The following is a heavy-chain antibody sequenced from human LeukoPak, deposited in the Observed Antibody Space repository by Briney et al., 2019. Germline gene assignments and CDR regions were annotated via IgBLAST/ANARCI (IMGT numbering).Heavy chain of an antibody. CDR3: ARGRIGGPKAPFDY. J-gene: IGHJ4*02. Sequence: SEALSLTCTVSGGSLSNHYWSWIRQPPGKGLEWIGHIYDSGSTTYNPSLRSRVTMSVDTSKNQFSLNLSSVTAADTAVYYCARGRIGGPKAPFDYWGQGTLVTVSS. D-gene: IGHD3-16*01. V-gene: IGHV4-59*11. CDR2: IYDSGST. CDR1: GGSLSNHY.